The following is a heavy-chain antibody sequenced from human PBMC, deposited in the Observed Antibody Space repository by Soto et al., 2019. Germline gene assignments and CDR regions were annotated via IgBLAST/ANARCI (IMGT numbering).Heavy chain of an antibody. CDR2: INPSGGST. Sequence: ASLKVSCKASGYTFTSYYMHWVRRAPGQGLKWMGIINPSGGSTSYAQKFQGRGTMTRDTSTSTVYMELSSLRSADTAVYYCAREYCSSTSCYDNYYYYGMDVWGQGTTVTVSS. D-gene: IGHD2-2*01. CDR1: GYTFTSYY. J-gene: IGHJ6*02. CDR3: AREYCSSTSCYDNYYYYGMDV. V-gene: IGHV1-46*03.